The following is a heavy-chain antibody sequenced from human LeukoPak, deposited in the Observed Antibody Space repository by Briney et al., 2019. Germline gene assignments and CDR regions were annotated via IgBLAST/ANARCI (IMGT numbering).Heavy chain of an antibody. Sequence: SETLSLTCTVSGGSINSSSYYWGWIRQPPGKGLEWIGTTYYSGSTYYNPSLKSRVTISVDTSKNQFSLKLSSVTAPDTAVYYCARRFAPSRNDAFDIWGQGTKVTVSS. CDR2: TYYSGST. J-gene: IGHJ3*02. D-gene: IGHD3-10*01. CDR3: ARRFAPSRNDAFDI. V-gene: IGHV4-39*01. CDR1: GGSINSSSYY.